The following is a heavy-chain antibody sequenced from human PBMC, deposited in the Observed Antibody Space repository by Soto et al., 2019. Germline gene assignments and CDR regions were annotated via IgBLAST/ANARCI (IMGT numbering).Heavy chain of an antibody. CDR2: ISWNSGSI. D-gene: IGHD2-15*01. CDR1: GFTFADYA. J-gene: IGHJ4*02. Sequence: EVQLVESGGGVVQPGRSLRLSCAASGFTFADYAMHWVRQAPGKGLEWVSGISWNSGSIGYADSVKGRLTISRDNATNSMYLQMNSLRAEDTALYYCAKDGQRYCSGGSCCFFDYWGQGTLVTVSS. V-gene: IGHV3-9*01. CDR3: AKDGQRYCSGGSCCFFDY.